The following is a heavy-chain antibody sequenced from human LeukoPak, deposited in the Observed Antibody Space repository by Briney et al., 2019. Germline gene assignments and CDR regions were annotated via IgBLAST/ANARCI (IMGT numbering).Heavy chain of an antibody. CDR1: GFTFDDYG. D-gene: IGHD1-26*01. Sequence: PGGSLRLSCAASGFTFDDYGMSWIRQAPGKGLEWVSYISSSGSTIYYADSVKGRFTISRDNAKNSLYLQMNSLRAEDTAVYYCARVNWAVQDSGSYDGNWFDPWGQGTLVTVSS. V-gene: IGHV3-11*01. J-gene: IGHJ5*02. CDR3: ARVNWAVQDSGSYDGNWFDP. CDR2: ISSSGSTI.